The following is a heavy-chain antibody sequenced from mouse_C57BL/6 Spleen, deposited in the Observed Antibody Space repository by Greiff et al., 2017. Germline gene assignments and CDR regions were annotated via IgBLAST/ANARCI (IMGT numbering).Heavy chain of an antibody. CDR2: INYDGSST. J-gene: IGHJ4*01. V-gene: IGHV5-16*01. CDR1: GFTFSDYY. CDR3: ARGKPPYYYGSDYAMDY. Sequence: EVQRVESEGGLVQPGSSMKLSCTASGFTFSDYYMAWVRQVPGQGLEWVANINYDGSSTYYLDSLKNRFTISTDHANNIPYLLLSSLQSEDTATYYGARGKPPYYYGSDYAMDYWGQGTSVTVSS. D-gene: IGHD1-1*01.